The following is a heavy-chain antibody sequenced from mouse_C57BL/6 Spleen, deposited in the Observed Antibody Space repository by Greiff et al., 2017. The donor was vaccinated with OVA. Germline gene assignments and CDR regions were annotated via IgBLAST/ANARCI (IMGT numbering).Heavy chain of an antibody. CDR3: ARGGVPWFAY. CDR1: GFTFSSYA. J-gene: IGHJ3*01. V-gene: IGHV5-4*01. Sequence: EVQLVESGGGLVKPGGSLKLSCAASGFTFSSYAMSWVRQTPEKRLEWVATISDGGSYTYYPDNVKGRFTISRDNAKNNLYLQMSHLKSEDTAMYYCARGGVPWFAYWGQGTLVTVSA. CDR2: ISDGGSYT.